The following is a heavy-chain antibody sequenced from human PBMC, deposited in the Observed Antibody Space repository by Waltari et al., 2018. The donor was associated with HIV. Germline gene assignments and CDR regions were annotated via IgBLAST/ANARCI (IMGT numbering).Heavy chain of an antibody. CDR1: GGSFSGSY. CDR2: INHSGST. Sequence: QVQLRQWGAGLLKPSETLSLTCAVYGGSFSGSYWSWIRQPPGKGLGWIGEINHSGSTNYTPSLKSRVTISVDTSKNQFSLKLTSVTAADTAVFYCARARLVSRGQYCSTTSCLPHYYYYYGMDVWGQGTTVTVSS. D-gene: IGHD2-2*01. J-gene: IGHJ6*02. V-gene: IGHV4-34*01. CDR3: ARARLVSRGQYCSTTSCLPHYYYYYGMDV.